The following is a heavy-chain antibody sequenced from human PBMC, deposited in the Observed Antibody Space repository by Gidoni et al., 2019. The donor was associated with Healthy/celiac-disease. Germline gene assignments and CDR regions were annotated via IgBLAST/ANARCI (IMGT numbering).Heavy chain of an antibody. D-gene: IGHD6-13*01. Sequence: EVQLVESGGGLVQPGGSLRLAWADQGCTVSSYAISWVRQAPGKGLAWVSAISGSGGSTSYADSVKGRFTISRDNSKNTLYLQMNSLRAEDTAVYYCAKDPGEQQLAEGDWGQGTLVTVSS. J-gene: IGHJ4*02. CDR3: AKDPGEQQLAEGD. CDR1: GCTVSSYA. CDR2: ISGSGGST. V-gene: IGHV3-23*04.